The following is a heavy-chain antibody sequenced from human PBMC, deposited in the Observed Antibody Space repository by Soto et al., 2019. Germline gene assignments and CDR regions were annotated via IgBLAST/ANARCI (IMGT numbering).Heavy chain of an antibody. D-gene: IGHD4-4*01. CDR1: GFTFSSYS. CDR3: AKDLLTMTTGRDLDY. J-gene: IGHJ4*02. CDR2: ITSSSGHI. V-gene: IGHV3-21*01. Sequence: EVQLVESGGGLVKPGGSLRLSCAASGFTFSSYSMTWVRRPPGKGLEWVSSITSSSGHIYYADSVKGRFTISRDNAKNSLSQQMNSLRAEDAAVYYCAKDLLTMTTGRDLDYWGQGTLVTVSS.